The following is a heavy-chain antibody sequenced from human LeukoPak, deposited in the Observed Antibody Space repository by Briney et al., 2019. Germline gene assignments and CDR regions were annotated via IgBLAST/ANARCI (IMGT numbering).Heavy chain of an antibody. CDR2: VKSSGGST. Sequence: ASVKVSCKASGYTFTSYHMHWVRQAPGQGLEWMGIVKSSGGSTAYAQKFRGRVTMTRDTSTSTVYMGLSSLRSEDTAVYYCAREEEGGTFDHWGQGTLVTVSS. V-gene: IGHV1-46*01. CDR1: GYTFTSYH. CDR3: AREEEGGTFDH. D-gene: IGHD1-1*01. J-gene: IGHJ4*02.